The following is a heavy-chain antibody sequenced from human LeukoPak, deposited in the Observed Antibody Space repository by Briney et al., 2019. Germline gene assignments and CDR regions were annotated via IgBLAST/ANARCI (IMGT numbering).Heavy chain of an antibody. D-gene: IGHD3-10*01. V-gene: IGHV1-2*02. J-gene: IGHJ3*02. CDR3: AKGVLLWFGELFGAFDI. CDR2: INPNSGGT. CDR1: GYTFTGYY. Sequence: ASVKVSCKASGYTFTGYYMHWVRQAPGQGLEWMGWINPNSGGTNYAQKFQGRVTMTRDTSISTAYMELSRLRSDNTAVYYCAKGVLLWFGELFGAFDIWGQGTMVTVSS.